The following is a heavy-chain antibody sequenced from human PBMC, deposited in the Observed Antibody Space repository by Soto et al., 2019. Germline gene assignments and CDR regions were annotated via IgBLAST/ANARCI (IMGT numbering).Heavy chain of an antibody. CDR1: GGSISSGGYY. J-gene: IGHJ3*02. CDR3: ARRNYAYDAFDI. CDR2: IYYSGST. Sequence: SETLSLTCTVSGGSISSGGYYWSWIRQHPGKGLEWIGYIYYSGSTYYNPSLKSRVTISVDTSKNQFSLKLSSVTAADTAVYYCARRNYAYDAFDIWAQGTMVTVSS. D-gene: IGHD1-7*01. V-gene: IGHV4-31*03.